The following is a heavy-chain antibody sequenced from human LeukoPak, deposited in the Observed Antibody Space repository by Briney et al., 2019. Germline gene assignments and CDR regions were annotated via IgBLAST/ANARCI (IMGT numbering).Heavy chain of an antibody. J-gene: IGHJ4*02. D-gene: IGHD1-26*01. CDR1: GFTFRSSA. Sequence: PGGSLRLSCAASGFTFRSSAMTWVRQAPGKGLEWVSAISDSGGSTIYTDSVKDRFTISRDNAKNTLYLQMNSLRAEGTAVYYCAKGGSYGPLDYWGQGTLVTVSS. CDR2: ISDSGGST. V-gene: IGHV3-23*01. CDR3: AKGGSYGPLDY.